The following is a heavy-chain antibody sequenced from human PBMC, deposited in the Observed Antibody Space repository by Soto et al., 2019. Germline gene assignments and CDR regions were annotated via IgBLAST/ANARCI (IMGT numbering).Heavy chain of an antibody. CDR1: GFTFSSYS. J-gene: IGHJ6*02. D-gene: IGHD3-3*01. CDR3: ARDVTFWSGPREHYYGMDA. CDR2: ISSSSSYI. Sequence: PGGSLRLSGAASGFTFSSYSMNWVRQAPGKGLEWVSSISSSSSYIYYADSVKGRFTISRDNAKNSMYLQMNSLSAEDTAVYYCARDVTFWSGPREHYYGMDAWGQGTTVTVSS. V-gene: IGHV3-21*01.